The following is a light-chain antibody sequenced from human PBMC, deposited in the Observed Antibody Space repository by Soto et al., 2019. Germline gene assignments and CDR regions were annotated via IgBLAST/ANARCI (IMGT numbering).Light chain of an antibody. CDR2: GNS. CDR3: QSYDSTFYV. J-gene: IGLJ1*01. V-gene: IGLV1-40*01. CDR1: SSNIGAGYD. Sequence: QSVLTQPPSVSGAPGQRVTISCTGGSSNIGAGYDVHWYQQLPGTAPKLLIYGNSNRPSGVPDRFSGSKSGTSASLAITGLQAEDEADYYCQSYDSTFYVFGTGTKLTVL.